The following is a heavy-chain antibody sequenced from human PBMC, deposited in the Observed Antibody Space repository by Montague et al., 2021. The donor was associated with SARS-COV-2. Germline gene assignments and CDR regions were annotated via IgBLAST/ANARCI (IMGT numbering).Heavy chain of an antibody. D-gene: IGHD3-16*01. V-gene: IGHV4-59*08. CDR2: IFKNGDI. CDR1: GGSITNDD. CDR3: ARYYERSLDV. J-gene: IGHJ6*02. Sequence: SETLSPTCTASGGSITNDDWGWIRQPPGKGLEWIVNIFKNGDIDXNPSLMSRVIISVDTSKSQFSLKVTSVTAADTAAYYCARYYERSLDVWGQGTTVTVSS.